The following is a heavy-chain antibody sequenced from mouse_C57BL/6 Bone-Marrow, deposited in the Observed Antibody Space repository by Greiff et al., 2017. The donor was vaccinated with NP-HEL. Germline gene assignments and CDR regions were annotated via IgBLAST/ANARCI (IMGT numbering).Heavy chain of an antibody. J-gene: IGHJ1*03. Sequence: QVQLQQPGAELVRPGSSVKLSCKASGYTFTSYWMHLVKQRPIQGLEWIGNIDPSDSETHYTQKFKDKATLTVAKSSSTAYMQLISLTSEDSAVYSCARALITTVVASPYWYFDVWGTGTTVTVSS. CDR2: IDPSDSET. CDR3: ARALITTVVASPYWYFDV. CDR1: GYTFTSYW. V-gene: IGHV1-52*01. D-gene: IGHD1-1*01.